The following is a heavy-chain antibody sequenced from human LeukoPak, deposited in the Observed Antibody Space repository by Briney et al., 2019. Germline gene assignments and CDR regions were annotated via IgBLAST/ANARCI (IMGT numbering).Heavy chain of an antibody. CDR3: ARDSTASGFCGGNHCYREDF. J-gene: IGHJ4*02. D-gene: IGHD2-15*01. Sequence: ASVKVSCKASGYTFTSYGISWVRQAPGQGLEWMGWISAYNGNTNYAQKLQGRVTMTTVTSTSTAYMELRSLRSDDTALYYCARDSTASGFCGGNHCYREDFWGQGTLVTVSS. CDR1: GYTFTSYG. CDR2: ISAYNGNT. V-gene: IGHV1-18*01.